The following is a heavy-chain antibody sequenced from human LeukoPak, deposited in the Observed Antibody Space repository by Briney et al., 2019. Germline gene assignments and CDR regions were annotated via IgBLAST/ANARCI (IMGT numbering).Heavy chain of an antibody. J-gene: IGHJ5*02. CDR1: GYTFTGYY. D-gene: IGHD1-26*01. CDR2: INPNGGGT. V-gene: IGHV1-2*06. CDR3: ARGGLYSDPWFDP. Sequence: VASVKVSCKASGYTFTGYYMHWVRQAPGQGLEWMGRINPNGGGTNYAQKFQGRVTMTRDTSISTAYMELSRLRFDDTAVYYCARGGLYSDPWFDPWGQGTLVTVSS.